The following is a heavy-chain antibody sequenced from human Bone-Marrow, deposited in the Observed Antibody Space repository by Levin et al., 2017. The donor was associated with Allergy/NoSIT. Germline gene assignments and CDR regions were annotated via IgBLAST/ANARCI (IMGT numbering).Heavy chain of an antibody. V-gene: IGHV3-23*01. CDR3: AKDMNGIVVVTAMLGN. J-gene: IGHJ4*02. CDR1: GFTFSKYA. Sequence: GGSLRLSCAASGFTFSKYAMSWVRQAPGKGLEWVSAISGGGDETYYADSVKGRFTISRDKSRNILFLEMNNLRAGDTAVYYCAKDMNGIVVVTAMLGNWGQGTLVAVSS. CDR2: ISGGGDET. D-gene: IGHD2-21*02.